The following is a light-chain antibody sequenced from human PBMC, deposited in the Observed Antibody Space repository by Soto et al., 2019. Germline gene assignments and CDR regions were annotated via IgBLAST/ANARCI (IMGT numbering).Light chain of an antibody. CDR3: NSYTSNNTYV. CDR1: SSNIGNNA. Sequence: QSVLTQPPSVSEAPRQRVTISCSGSSSNIGNNAVSWYQQHPGKAPKLMIYDVSNRPSGVSNRFSGSKSGNTASLTISGLRAEDEADYYCNSYTSNNTYVFGTGTKVTVL. V-gene: IGLV2-14*03. CDR2: DVS. J-gene: IGLJ1*01.